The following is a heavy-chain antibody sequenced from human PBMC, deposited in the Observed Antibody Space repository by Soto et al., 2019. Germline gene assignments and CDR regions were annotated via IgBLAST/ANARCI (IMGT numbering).Heavy chain of an antibody. V-gene: IGHV4-39*02. Sequence: QLQLQESGPGLVKPSETLSLTCTVSGGSISSSSYYWGWIRQPPGKGLEWIGSIYYSGSTFYSPSIRSRVPISVDTSKNQFSLRVSSVTAADTAVYYCAREYSSAPDYWGQGTLVTVSS. J-gene: IGHJ4*02. CDR1: GGSISSSSYY. D-gene: IGHD6-25*01. CDR3: AREYSSAPDY. CDR2: IYYSGST.